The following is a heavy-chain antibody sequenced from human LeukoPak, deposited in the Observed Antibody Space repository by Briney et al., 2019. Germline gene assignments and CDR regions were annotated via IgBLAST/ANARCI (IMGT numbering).Heavy chain of an antibody. CDR2: ISGSGGST. CDR1: GFTFSSYA. CDR3: AKSDRYSSSWYAL. V-gene: IGHV3-23*01. D-gene: IGHD6-13*01. Sequence: PGGSLRLSCAASGFTFSSYAMNWVRQAPGKGLEWVSAISGSGGSTYYADSVKGRFTISRDNSKNTLYLQMNSLRAEDTAVYYCAKSDRYSSSWYALWGQGTLVTVSS. J-gene: IGHJ4*02.